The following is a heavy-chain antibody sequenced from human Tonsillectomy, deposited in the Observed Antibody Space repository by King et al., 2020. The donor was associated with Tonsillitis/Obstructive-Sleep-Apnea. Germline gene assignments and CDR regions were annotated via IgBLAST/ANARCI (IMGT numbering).Heavy chain of an antibody. V-gene: IGHV3-30*04. CDR2: ISYDGSNK. CDR1: GFTFSRYA. J-gene: IGHJ3*02. D-gene: IGHD3-22*01. CDR3: AGEGIYDTSCYADALDI. Sequence: VQLVESGGGVVQPGRSLRLSCAASGFTFSRYAIHWVRKGPGKGLEWVAVISYDGSNKYYADSVEGRFTISRDNSKNTLYLQMNSLGSEDTAMYYCAGEGIYDTSCYADALDIWGQGTMFTVSS.